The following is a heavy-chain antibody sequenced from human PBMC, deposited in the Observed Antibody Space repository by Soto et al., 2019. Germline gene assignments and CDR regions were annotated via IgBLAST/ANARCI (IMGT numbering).Heavy chain of an antibody. V-gene: IGHV4-39*01. D-gene: IGHD5-12*01. Sequence: SETLSLTCTVSGGSISSSSYYWGWIRQPPGKGLEWIGSIYYSGSTYYNPSLKSRVTISVDTSKNQFSLKLSSVTAADTAVYYCARLVGRYGYKIRLLRSYWYFDLWGRGTLVTVS. CDR2: IYYSGST. CDR1: GGSISSSSYY. J-gene: IGHJ2*01. CDR3: ARLVGRYGYKIRLLRSYWYFDL.